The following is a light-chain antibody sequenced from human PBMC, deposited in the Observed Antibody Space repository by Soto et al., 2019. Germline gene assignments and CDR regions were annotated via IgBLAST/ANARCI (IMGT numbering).Light chain of an antibody. CDR1: RRDVGSYSL. CDR2: EDI. CDR3: YTYAGGSTYL. J-gene: IGLJ1*01. Sequence: QSVLAQPASLSGSPGQSITISCTGTRRDVGSYSLLSWYQHHPGKAPKLIIYEDIKGPSGVSNRFSGSKSGNTASLRISGLQAEDEADYYCYTYAGGSTYLFGTGT. V-gene: IGLV2-23*01.